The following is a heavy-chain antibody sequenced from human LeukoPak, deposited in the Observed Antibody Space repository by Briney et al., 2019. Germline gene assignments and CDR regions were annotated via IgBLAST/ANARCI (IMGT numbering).Heavy chain of an antibody. CDR1: GFSFFSYG. Sequence: PGGSLRLSCAASGFSFFSYGMHWVRRAPGKGLEWVAVISFDGHDKYYADSVKGRFTISRDNSQNTLYLQMNSLRPEDTAVYYCAKDQEATVTTMAYYYYGTDVWGQGTTVTVSS. V-gene: IGHV3-30*18. D-gene: IGHD4-17*01. CDR3: AKDQEATVTTMAYYYYGTDV. CDR2: ISFDGHDK. J-gene: IGHJ6*02.